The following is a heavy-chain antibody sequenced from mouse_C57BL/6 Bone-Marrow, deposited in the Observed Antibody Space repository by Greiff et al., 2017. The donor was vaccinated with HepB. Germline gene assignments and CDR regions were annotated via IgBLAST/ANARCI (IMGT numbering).Heavy chain of an antibody. CDR2: IYPRSGNT. V-gene: IGHV1-81*01. J-gene: IGHJ3*01. D-gene: IGHD2-2*01. Sequence: VKLQESGAELARPGASVKLSCKASGYTFTSYGISWVKQRTGQGLEWIGEIYPRSGNTYYNEKFKGKATLTADKSSSTAYMELRSLTSEDSAVYFCARWGGYGFAYWGQGTLVTVSA. CDR3: ARWGGYGFAY. CDR1: GYTFTSYG.